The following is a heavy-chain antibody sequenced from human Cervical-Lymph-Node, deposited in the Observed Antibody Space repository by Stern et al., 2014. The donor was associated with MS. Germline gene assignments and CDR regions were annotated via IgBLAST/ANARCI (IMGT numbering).Heavy chain of an antibody. D-gene: IGHD1-1*01. CDR3: ARDTSSPERSDW. CDR1: GFTVSRDY. Sequence: EVHLVESGGGVIQPGGSLRLSCTASGFTVSRDYMTWVRQAPGKGLEWVSLITNVGSTFYTDSVKGRFTISRDDSKNTVYLHMTSQRAEETAMYYCARDTSSPERSDWWGQGTLVTVSS. J-gene: IGHJ4*02. V-gene: IGHV3-53*01. CDR2: ITNVGST.